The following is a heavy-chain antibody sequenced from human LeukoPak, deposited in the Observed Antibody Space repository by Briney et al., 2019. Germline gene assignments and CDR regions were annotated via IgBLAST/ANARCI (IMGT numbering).Heavy chain of an antibody. CDR1: GGSISSGDYY. CDR3: ARGVLWFGESNWFDP. V-gene: IGHV4-30-4*08. Sequence: SQTLSLTCTVSGGSISSGDYYWSWIRQPPGKGLEWIGYIYYSGSTYYNPSLKSRVTISVDTSKNQFSLKLSSVTAADTAVYYCARGVLWFGESNWFDPWGQGTLVTVSS. CDR2: IYYSGST. J-gene: IGHJ5*02. D-gene: IGHD3-10*01.